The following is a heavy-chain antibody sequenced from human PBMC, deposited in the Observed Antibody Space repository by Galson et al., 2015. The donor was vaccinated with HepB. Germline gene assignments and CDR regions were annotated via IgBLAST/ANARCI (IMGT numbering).Heavy chain of an antibody. V-gene: IGHV2-5*02. CDR1: GFSVRTSGVG. D-gene: IGHD3-10*01. CDR2: IYWDDDK. CDR3: AHGELYDFDY. J-gene: IGHJ4*02. Sequence: PALVKPTQTLTLTCTFSGFSVRTSGVGVGWIRQPPGKALEWLALIYWDDDKRYSPSMRSRLTITKDTSKNQVVLTMTNMDPVDTATYYCAHGELYDFDYWGQGTLLTVS.